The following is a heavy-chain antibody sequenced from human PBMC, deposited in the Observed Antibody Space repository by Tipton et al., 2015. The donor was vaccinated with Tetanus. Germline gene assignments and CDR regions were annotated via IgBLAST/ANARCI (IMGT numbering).Heavy chain of an antibody. CDR1: GYTFKHYG. CDR2: ISPFNENV. D-gene: IGHD2-15*01. Sequence: QVQLVQSGAEVKKPGASVKVSCKASGYTFKHYGVNWVRQAPGQGLEWMGWISPFNENVNYAEKFRGRLTMTTDRSTATVYMDLRSLKSDDTAIYYCAREADCSGGSCFSGDFDNWGQGTQVTVSS. V-gene: IGHV1-18*01. J-gene: IGHJ4*02. CDR3: AREADCSGGSCFSGDFDN.